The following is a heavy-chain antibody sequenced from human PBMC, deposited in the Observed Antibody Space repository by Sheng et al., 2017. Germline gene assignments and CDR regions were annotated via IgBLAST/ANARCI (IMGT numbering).Heavy chain of an antibody. V-gene: IGHV3-23*01. CDR1: GFTFKNYA. CDR3: ARGSTAGVYRYFFDS. D-gene: IGHD2-21*02. J-gene: IGHJ4*02. CDR2: FSGSNGGSP. Sequence: EVQLLESGGGLVQPGGSLRLSCAASGFTFKNYAMAWVRQAPGRGLEWVSSFSGSNGGSPYYSDSVKGRFTISRDNSKDTLFLQMNGLRAEDTAVYYCARGSTAGVYRYFFDSWGQGALVTVSS.